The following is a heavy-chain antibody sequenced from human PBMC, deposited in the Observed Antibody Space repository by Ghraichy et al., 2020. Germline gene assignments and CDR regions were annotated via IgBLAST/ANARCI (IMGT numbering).Heavy chain of an antibody. CDR1: GYTFITHS. D-gene: IGHD5-24*01. CDR3: ARGNGEITSSSPGYYYYYMDV. J-gene: IGHJ6*03. V-gene: IGHV1-46*01. Sequence: ASVKGSCKASGYTFITHSMHWVRQAPGQGLEWMGIITPSGTTSYVQKFQDRVTMTKETSTSTVYMELSNLRSEDTAVYYCARGNGEITSSSPGYYYYYMDVWGKGTTVTVSS. CDR2: ITPSGTT.